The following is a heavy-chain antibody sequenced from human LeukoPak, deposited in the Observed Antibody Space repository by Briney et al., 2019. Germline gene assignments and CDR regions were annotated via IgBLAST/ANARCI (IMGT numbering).Heavy chain of an antibody. CDR1: GGSISSGGYS. CDR3: ARGVRRITIFGVVTPRFDY. J-gene: IGHJ4*02. D-gene: IGHD3-3*01. CDR2: INHSGST. V-gene: IGHV4-34*01. Sequence: SETLSLTCAVSGGSISSGGYSWSWIRQPPGKGLEWIGEINHSGSTNYNPSLKSRVTISVDTSKNQFSLKLSSVTAADTAVYYCARGVRRITIFGVVTPRFDYWGQGTLVTVSS.